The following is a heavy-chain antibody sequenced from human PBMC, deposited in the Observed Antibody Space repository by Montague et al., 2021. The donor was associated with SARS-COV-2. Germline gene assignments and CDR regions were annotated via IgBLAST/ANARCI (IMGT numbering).Heavy chain of an antibody. Sequence: TLSLTCTVSGGSISSGGYYWSWIRQHPGKGLEWIGYIYYSGSTYYNPSLKSRVTISVGTSKNPFSLKLSSVTAADTAVYYCARAATITMIVVVIDAFDIWGQGTMVTVSS. CDR3: ARAATITMIVVVIDAFDI. V-gene: IGHV4-31*03. J-gene: IGHJ3*02. D-gene: IGHD3-22*01. CDR2: IYYSGST. CDR1: GGSISSGGYY.